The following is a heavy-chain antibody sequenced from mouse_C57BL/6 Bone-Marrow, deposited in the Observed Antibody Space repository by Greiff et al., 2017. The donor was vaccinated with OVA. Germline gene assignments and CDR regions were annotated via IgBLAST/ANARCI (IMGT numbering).Heavy chain of an antibody. CDR3: ALCTTVVAGDY. CDR2: IHPNSGST. Sequence: QVQLQQPGAELVKPGASVKLSCKASGYTFPSHWMHWVKQRPGQGLEWIGMIHPNSGSTNYNEKFKSKATLTVDKSSSTAYMQLSSLTSEDPAVYYWALCTTVVAGDYWGQGTTLTVSS. CDR1: GYTFPSHW. V-gene: IGHV1-64*01. J-gene: IGHJ2*01. D-gene: IGHD1-1*01.